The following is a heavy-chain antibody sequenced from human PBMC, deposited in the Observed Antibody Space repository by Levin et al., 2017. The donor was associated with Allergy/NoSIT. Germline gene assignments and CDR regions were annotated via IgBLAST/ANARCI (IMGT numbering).Heavy chain of an antibody. CDR1: GGSISSYY. CDR3: ARGPELWFGELLGIVPYFDY. V-gene: IGHV4-59*01. J-gene: IGHJ4*02. D-gene: IGHD3-10*01. Sequence: SETLSLTCTVSGGSISSYYWSWIRQPPGKGLEWIGYIYYSGSTNYNPSLKSRVTISVDTSKNQFSLKLSSVTAADTAVYYCARGPELWFGELLGIVPYFDYWGQGTLVTVSS. CDR2: IYYSGST.